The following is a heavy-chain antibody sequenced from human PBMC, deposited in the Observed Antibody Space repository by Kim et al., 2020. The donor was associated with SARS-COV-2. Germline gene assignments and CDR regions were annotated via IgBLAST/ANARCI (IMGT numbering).Heavy chain of an antibody. CDR2: INTNTGNP. CDR3: ARNVRGSGSQNWFDP. J-gene: IGHJ5*02. V-gene: IGHV7-4-1*02. D-gene: IGHD3-10*01. Sequence: ASVKVSCKASGYTFTSYAMNWVRQAPGQGLEWMGWINTNTGNPTYAQGFTGRFVFSLDTSVSTAYLQISSLKAEDTAVYYCARNVRGSGSQNWFDPWGQGTLVTVSS. CDR1: GYTFTSYA.